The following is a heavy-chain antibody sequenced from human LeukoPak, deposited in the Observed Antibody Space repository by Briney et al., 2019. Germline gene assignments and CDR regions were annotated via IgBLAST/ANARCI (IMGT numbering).Heavy chain of an antibody. V-gene: IGHV4-39*01. CDR2: IYYSGST. CDR1: GGSISSSSYY. CDR3: ARHGFAAAGKLDY. D-gene: IGHD6-13*01. Sequence: SETLSLTCTVSGGSISSSSYYWGWIRQPPGKGLEWIGSIYYSGSTYYNPSLKSRVTISVDTSKNQFSLKLSSVTAADTAVYYCARHGFAAAGKLDYWGQGTLVTVSS. J-gene: IGHJ4*02.